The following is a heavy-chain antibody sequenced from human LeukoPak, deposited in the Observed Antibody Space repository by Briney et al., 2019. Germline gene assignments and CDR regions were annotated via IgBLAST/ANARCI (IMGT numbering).Heavy chain of an antibody. CDR1: GYSISSGYY. D-gene: IGHD3-10*01. CDR3: ARIVLLWFGESYYMDV. CDR2: IYHSGST. J-gene: IGHJ6*03. V-gene: IGHV4-38-2*01. Sequence: SETLSLTCAVSGYSISSGYYWGWIRQPPGKGLEWIGRIYHSGSTYYNPSLKSRVTISVDTSKNQFSLKLSSVTAADTAVYYCARIVLLWFGESYYMDVWGKGTTVTVSS.